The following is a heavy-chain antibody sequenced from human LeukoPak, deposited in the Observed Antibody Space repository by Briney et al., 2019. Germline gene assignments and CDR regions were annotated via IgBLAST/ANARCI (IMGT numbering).Heavy chain of an antibody. J-gene: IGHJ4*02. CDR3: ARDRENYYGSGSYIGGDY. D-gene: IGHD3-10*01. Sequence: SVKVSCTASGGTFSSYAISWVRQAPGQGHEWVGGIIPIFGTANYAQKFQGRVTITADESTSTAYMELSSLRSEDTAVYYCARDRENYYGSGSYIGGDYWGQGNLVTVSS. CDR2: IIPIFGTA. V-gene: IGHV1-69*13. CDR1: GGTFSSYA.